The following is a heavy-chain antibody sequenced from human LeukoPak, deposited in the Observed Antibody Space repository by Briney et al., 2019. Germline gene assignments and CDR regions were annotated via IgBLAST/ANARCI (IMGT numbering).Heavy chain of an antibody. D-gene: IGHD2-15*01. CDR1: GFTFSNYG. Sequence: PGGSLRLSCAASGFTFSNYGMHWVRQAPGKGLEWVAVIWYDGSNKYYADSVKGRFTISRDNSKNTLYLQMNSLRAEDTAVYYCARDKGYCSGGSCYDNYYYYGMDVWGQGTTVTVSS. J-gene: IGHJ6*02. CDR3: ARDKGYCSGGSCYDNYYYYGMDV. V-gene: IGHV3-30*19. CDR2: IWYDGSNK.